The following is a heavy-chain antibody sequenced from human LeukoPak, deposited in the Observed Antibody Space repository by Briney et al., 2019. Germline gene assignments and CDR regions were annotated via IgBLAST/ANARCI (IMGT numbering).Heavy chain of an antibody. D-gene: IGHD6-19*01. CDR2: INPGNSDT. J-gene: IGHJ4*02. Sequence: GESLKISCKGSGYSFTSYWIGWVRQMPGKGLEWMAIINPGNSDTRYSPSFQGQVTISADKSISTAYLQWSSLQASDTAIYYCARLSQWLVLKGLDYWGQGTLVTVSS. CDR3: ARLSQWLVLKGLDY. V-gene: IGHV5-51*01. CDR1: GYSFTSYW.